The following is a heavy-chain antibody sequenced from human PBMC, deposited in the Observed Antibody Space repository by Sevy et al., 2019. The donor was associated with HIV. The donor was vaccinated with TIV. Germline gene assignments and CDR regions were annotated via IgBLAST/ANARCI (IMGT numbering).Heavy chain of an antibody. J-gene: IGHJ4*02. V-gene: IGHV4-39*01. CDR1: GGSISSSSYY. Sequence: SETLSLTCTVSGGSISSSSYYWGWIRQPPGKGLEWIGSIYYSGSTYYNPSLKSRVTISVDTSKNQFSLKLSSVTAADTAVYYCARHCHHDYEGYWGQGTLVTVSS. CDR2: IYYSGST. D-gene: IGHD4-17*01. CDR3: ARHCHHDYEGY.